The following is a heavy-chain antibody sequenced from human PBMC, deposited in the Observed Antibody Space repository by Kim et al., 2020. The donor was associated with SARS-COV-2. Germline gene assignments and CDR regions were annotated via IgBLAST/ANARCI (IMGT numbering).Heavy chain of an antibody. Sequence: GGSLRLSCAASGFAFDAYSMHWVRQVPEKGLEWVSLINRDSRRSYYAESVRGRFTISRDNSRDFLFLDMNSLTFDDTALYYCVKELRGSQYVLSQWGQGTLVTVPS. CDR3: VKELRGSQYVLSQ. D-gene: IGHD1-26*01. V-gene: IGHV3-43*01. CDR2: INRDSRRS. J-gene: IGHJ4*02. CDR1: GFAFDAYS.